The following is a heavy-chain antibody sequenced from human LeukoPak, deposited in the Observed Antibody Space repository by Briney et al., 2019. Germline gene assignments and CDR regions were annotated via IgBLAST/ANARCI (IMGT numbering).Heavy chain of an antibody. V-gene: IGHV4-59*08. Sequence: KPSETLSLTCTVSSGSIGSYYWSWIRQPPGKGLEWIGYVYYAGSTNYNPSLKSRVTISVDTSKNQVSLKLSSVTAADTAVYYCARLGIVGATRTDYWGQGTLVTVSS. CDR3: ARLGIVGATRTDY. CDR2: VYYAGST. D-gene: IGHD1-26*01. CDR1: SGSIGSYY. J-gene: IGHJ4*02.